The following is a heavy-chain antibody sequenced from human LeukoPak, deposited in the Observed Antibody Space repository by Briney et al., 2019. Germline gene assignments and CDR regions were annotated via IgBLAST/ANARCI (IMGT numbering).Heavy chain of an antibody. D-gene: IGHD2-15*01. Sequence: ASVKVSCKASGYTFTSYGISWVRQAPGQGLEWMGWISAYNGNTNYAQKLQGRVTMTTDTSTSTAYMELRSLRSDDTAVYYCARACSGGSCYGSVRWFDPWGQGTLVTVSS. CDR1: GYTFTSYG. CDR2: ISAYNGNT. J-gene: IGHJ5*02. CDR3: ARACSGGSCYGSVRWFDP. V-gene: IGHV1-18*01.